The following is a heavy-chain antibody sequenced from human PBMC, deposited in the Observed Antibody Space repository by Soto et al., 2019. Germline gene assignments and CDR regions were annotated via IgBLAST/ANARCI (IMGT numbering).Heavy chain of an antibody. D-gene: IGHD3-10*01. CDR3: ARASSYYGSGRGVLDY. CDR2: IYSDGST. CDR1: GFTVSTNY. Sequence: EVQLVESGGGLVQPGGSLRLSCAVSGFTVSTNYMSWVRQAPGKGLECVSIIYSDGSTYYADSVKGRFTTSRDSAKNTLYLQMDNLRADDTAVYLCARASSYYGSGRGVLDYWGQGTLATVSS. V-gene: IGHV3-66*01. J-gene: IGHJ4*02.